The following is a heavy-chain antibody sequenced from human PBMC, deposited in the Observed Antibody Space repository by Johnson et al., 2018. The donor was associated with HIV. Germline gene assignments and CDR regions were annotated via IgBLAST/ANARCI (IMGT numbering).Heavy chain of an antibody. CDR2: ISYDGSNK. Sequence: VQLVESGGGVVQPGRSLRLSCAASGITFSDYAMHWVRQAPGKGLEWVAVISYDGSNKYYADSVKGRFSISRDNSKNTLYLQMNSLRAEDTALYYCARDGESQQLPLGDALDVWGRGTMVIVSS. J-gene: IGHJ3*01. CDR3: ARDGESQQLPLGDALDV. D-gene: IGHD6-13*01. V-gene: IGHV3-30*04. CDR1: GITFSDYA.